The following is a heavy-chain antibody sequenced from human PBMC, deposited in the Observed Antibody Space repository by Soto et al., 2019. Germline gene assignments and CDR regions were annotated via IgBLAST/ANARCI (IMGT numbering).Heavy chain of an antibody. CDR2: MSSSSSTI. V-gene: IGHV3-48*02. J-gene: IGHJ4*02. Sequence: GSLRLSCAASGFTFSRYTMNWVRQAPGKGLERLSYMSSSSSTIYYADSVKGRFTISRDNAKNSLYLQMNSLRDEDTAVYYCARVGYDILTGYQYFDYWGQGTLVTVSS. D-gene: IGHD3-9*01. CDR3: ARVGYDILTGYQYFDY. CDR1: GFTFSRYT.